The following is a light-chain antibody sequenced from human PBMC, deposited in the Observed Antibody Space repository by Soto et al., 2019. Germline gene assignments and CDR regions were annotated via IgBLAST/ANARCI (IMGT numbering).Light chain of an antibody. Sequence: SYELTQPPSVSVAPGKTARITCGGNNIGSKSVHWYQQKPGQAPVLVIYYNNDRPSGIPERFSGYNSVNTATLTISRVEAGDEDDYYCQVWDSSSDHVVFGGGTKLTVL. CDR1: NIGSKS. CDR2: YNN. CDR3: QVWDSSSDHVV. J-gene: IGLJ2*01. V-gene: IGLV3-21*04.